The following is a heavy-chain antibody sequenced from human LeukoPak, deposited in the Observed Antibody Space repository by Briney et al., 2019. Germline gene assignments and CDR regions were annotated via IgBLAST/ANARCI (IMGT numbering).Heavy chain of an antibody. Sequence: SETMSLTCGVYGGPFSIYCWNWIRQSPGEGLEWIGEINQSGSTKYNPSLKSRVTISVDTSKNQFSLKLSSVTAADTAVYYCATMGSGSYFNYWGQGSLVTVSS. J-gene: IGHJ4*02. CDR3: ATMGSGSYFNY. CDR1: GGPFSIYC. CDR2: INQSGST. D-gene: IGHD1-26*01. V-gene: IGHV4-34*01.